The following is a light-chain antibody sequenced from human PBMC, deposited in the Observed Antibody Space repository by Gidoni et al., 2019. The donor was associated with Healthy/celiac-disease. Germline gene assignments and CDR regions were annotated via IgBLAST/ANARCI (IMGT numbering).Light chain of an antibody. CDR1: SSNLGTNY. J-gene: IGLJ2*01. CDR2: ENT. Sequence: SVLTQPPSVSAAPGQKVPISCSGSSSNLGTNYVSWYQQLPGTAPKLLIYENTKRPSGIPDRFSGSKSGTSATLGITGLQTGDEADYYCGTWDSSLSAGQGVFGGGTKLTVL. V-gene: IGLV1-51*02. CDR3: GTWDSSLSAGQGV.